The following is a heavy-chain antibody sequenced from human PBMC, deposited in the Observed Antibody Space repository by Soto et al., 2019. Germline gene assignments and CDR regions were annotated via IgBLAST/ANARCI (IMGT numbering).Heavy chain of an antibody. CDR2: INPDSGAT. CDR1: GYSFTGYY. Sequence: HEHLVQSGAEVKRPGASLKVSCKGSGYSFTGYYIHWVRQAPGQGLEWMGWINPDSGATNYAQNFQGRVTLTSDTSISTASMDLTSLTSDDMAVYYCARGDYGTGGYPFPYFDYWGQGTLVIVSS. D-gene: IGHD2-8*02. J-gene: IGHJ4*02. CDR3: ARGDYGTGGYPFPYFDY. V-gene: IGHV1-2*02.